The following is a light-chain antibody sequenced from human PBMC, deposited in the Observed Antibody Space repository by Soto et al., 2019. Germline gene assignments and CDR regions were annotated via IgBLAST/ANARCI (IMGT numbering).Light chain of an antibody. V-gene: IGLV2-14*03. Sequence: QSVLTQPASVSGSPGQSITISCTGTSSDIGGYNYVSWYQQLPGKVPKLIIYDVSNRPSGVSDRFSGSKSGNAAPLTISGLQAEDEADYYCSSYTSTSTLYVFGTGTKLTVL. CDR3: SSYTSTSTLYV. CDR1: SSDIGGYNY. J-gene: IGLJ1*01. CDR2: DVS.